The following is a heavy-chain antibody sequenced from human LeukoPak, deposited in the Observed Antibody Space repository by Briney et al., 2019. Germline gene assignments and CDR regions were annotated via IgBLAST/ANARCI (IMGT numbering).Heavy chain of an antibody. Sequence: GASVKVSCKASGYTFTSHGISWVRQAPGQGLEWMGWISAYNGNTNYAQKLQGRVTMTTDTSTSTAYMELRSLRSDDTAVYYCARDSLYYDSSGYSGYWGQGTLVTVSS. V-gene: IGHV1-18*01. CDR3: ARDSLYYDSSGYSGY. CDR2: ISAYNGNT. CDR1: GYTFTSHG. J-gene: IGHJ4*02. D-gene: IGHD3-22*01.